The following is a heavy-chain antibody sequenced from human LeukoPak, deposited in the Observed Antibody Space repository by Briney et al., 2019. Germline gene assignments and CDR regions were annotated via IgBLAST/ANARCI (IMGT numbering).Heavy chain of an antibody. D-gene: IGHD4-17*01. CDR1: GITFSSFR. J-gene: IGHJ4*02. Sequence: GGSLRLSCEVSGITFSSFRMNWVRQAPGKGLEWMGIIYPGDSDTRYSPSFQGQVTISADKSISTAYLQWSSLKASDTAIYYCARHSNPWPYGDYWGQGTLVTVSS. V-gene: IGHV5-51*01. CDR3: ARHSNPWPYGDY. CDR2: IYPGDSDT.